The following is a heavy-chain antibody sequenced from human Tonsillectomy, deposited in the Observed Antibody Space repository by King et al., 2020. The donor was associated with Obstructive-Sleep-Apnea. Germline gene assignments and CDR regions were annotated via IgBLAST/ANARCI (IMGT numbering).Heavy chain of an antibody. Sequence: QLQESGPGLVKPSETLSLTCIVSGDSISSYYWSWIRQPPGKGLEWIGYIYYSGNTIYNPSLKSRVTMSVDTSKNQFSLKLSSVTAADTAVDYCARHEGIGYYYYGLDVWGQGTTVTVSS. CDR1: GDSISSYY. CDR3: ARHEGIGYYYYGLDV. CDR2: IYYSGNT. D-gene: IGHD2-15*01. J-gene: IGHJ6*02. V-gene: IGHV4-59*08.